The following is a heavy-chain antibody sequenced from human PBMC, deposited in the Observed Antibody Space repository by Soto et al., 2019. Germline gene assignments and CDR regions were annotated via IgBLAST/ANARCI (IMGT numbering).Heavy chain of an antibody. V-gene: IGHV1-8*01. Sequence: VQLLQSGAEVKTPGASVKVSCKASGYTFATYDINWVRQAPGQGLEWMGWMNHNSGNTGYAQKFQGRLTMTRDTALSVAHMELSSLRNEDTAVYCCARSDGYNFNWLDSWGQGTLVTVSA. D-gene: IGHD2-21*01. CDR2: MNHNSGNT. CDR3: ARSDGYNFNWLDS. J-gene: IGHJ5*01. CDR1: GYTFATYD.